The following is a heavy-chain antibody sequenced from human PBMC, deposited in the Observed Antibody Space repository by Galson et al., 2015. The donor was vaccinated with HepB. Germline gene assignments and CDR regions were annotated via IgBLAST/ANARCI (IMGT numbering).Heavy chain of an antibody. D-gene: IGHD4-17*01. CDR1: GFTSSSYG. V-gene: IGHV3-30*18. J-gene: IGHJ3*02. CDR2: ISFDGSNK. Sequence: SLRLSCAASGFTSSSYGMHWVRQAPGKGLEWVAVISFDGSNKYYADSVKGRFTISRDNSKNRLYLQMNSLRAEDTAVYYCVKSPAYGDNDAFDIWGQGTMVTVSS. CDR3: VKSPAYGDNDAFDI.